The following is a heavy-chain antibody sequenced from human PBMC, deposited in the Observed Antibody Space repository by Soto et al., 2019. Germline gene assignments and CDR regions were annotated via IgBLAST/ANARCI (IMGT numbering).Heavy chain of an antibody. D-gene: IGHD3-3*01. CDR2: MYYSGSS. J-gene: IGHJ4*02. Sequence: QLQLQESGPGLVKPSETLSLTCSVSGGSISSRTFWWAWIRQPPGKGLEWIGDMYYSGSSYCSPSAKAGGTRVVDTSKTQLSLKLNSVTAADTAVYYCARHPGDDYNLGGAGIFVYWRKGTLVTVSS. CDR3: ARHPGDDYNLGGAGIFVY. CDR1: GGSISSRTFW. V-gene: IGHV4-39*01.